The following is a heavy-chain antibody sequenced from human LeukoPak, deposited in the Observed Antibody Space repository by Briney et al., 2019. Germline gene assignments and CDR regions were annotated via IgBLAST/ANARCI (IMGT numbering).Heavy chain of an antibody. D-gene: IGHD6-13*01. CDR3: ASDVAAAGFFDY. Sequence: GGSLRLSCAASGFTFTSYEMNWVRQAPGKGLEWIAYIRSGGTTEYYADSVKGRFTISRDNAKNSLYLQMNSLRAEDTAVYYCASDVAAAGFFDYRGQGTLVTVSS. CDR2: IRSGGTTE. V-gene: IGHV3-48*03. CDR1: GFTFTSYE. J-gene: IGHJ4*02.